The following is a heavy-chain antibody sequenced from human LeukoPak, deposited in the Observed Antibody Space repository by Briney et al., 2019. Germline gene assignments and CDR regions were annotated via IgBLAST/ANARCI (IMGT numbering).Heavy chain of an antibody. Sequence: GGSLILSCAASGFRFSNYAMNWVRQAPGKGLEWVSLIIGSSGATFYADSVKGRFTISRDNSKNTLFLQMNSLRAEDTALYYCAKGAYDYIEMGYIDYWGQGTLVTVSS. CDR3: AKGAYDYIEMGYIDY. CDR1: GFRFSNYA. V-gene: IGHV3-23*01. D-gene: IGHD5-12*01. J-gene: IGHJ4*02. CDR2: IIGSSGAT.